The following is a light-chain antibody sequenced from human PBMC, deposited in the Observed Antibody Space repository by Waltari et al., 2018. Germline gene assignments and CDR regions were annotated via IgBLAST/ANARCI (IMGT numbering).Light chain of an antibody. J-gene: IGKJ1*01. V-gene: IGKV4-1*01. CDR2: WAS. CDR1: QSILYNSNDKNY. CDR3: QQYYSRRT. Sequence: IVMTQSPDSLAVSLGERATINCKSSQSILYNSNDKNYLAWYQQKPGQPPKLLIYWASTRESGVPDRFSGNGSGTHFTLTICSLQAEDVAVYYCQQYYSRRTFGQGTKVEI.